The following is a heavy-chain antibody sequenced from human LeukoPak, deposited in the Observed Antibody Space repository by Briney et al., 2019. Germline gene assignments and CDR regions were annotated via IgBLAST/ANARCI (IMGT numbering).Heavy chain of an antibody. Sequence: GRSLRLSCAASGFTFSSYGMHWVRQAPGKGLEWVAVMSYDGSNKYYADSVKGRFTISRDNSKNTLYLQMNSLRAEDTAVYYCAKVWYDSSGYYHYYYYGVDVWGQGTTVTVSS. J-gene: IGHJ6*02. CDR3: AKVWYDSSGYYHYYYYGVDV. D-gene: IGHD3-22*01. CDR2: MSYDGSNK. CDR1: GFTFSSYG. V-gene: IGHV3-30*18.